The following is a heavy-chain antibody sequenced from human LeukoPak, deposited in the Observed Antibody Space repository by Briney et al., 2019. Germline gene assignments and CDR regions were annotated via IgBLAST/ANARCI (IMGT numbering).Heavy chain of an antibody. J-gene: IGHJ6*04. V-gene: IGHV3-21*01. D-gene: IGHD3-9*01. Sequence: PGGSLRLSCAASGFTFSSYSMNWVRQAPGKGLEWVSSISSSSSYIYYADSVKGRFTISRDNAKNSLYLQMNSLRAEDTAVYYCARDFQRGRYFDWLPFYYYGMDVWAKGPRSPSPQ. CDR2: ISSSSSYI. CDR3: ARDFQRGRYFDWLPFYYYGMDV. CDR1: GFTFSSYS.